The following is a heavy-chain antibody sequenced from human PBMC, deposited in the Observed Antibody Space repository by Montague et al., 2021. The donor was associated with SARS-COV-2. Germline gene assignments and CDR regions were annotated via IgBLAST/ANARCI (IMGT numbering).Heavy chain of an antibody. Sequence: SLRLSCAASGFTFSGYAMHWVRQAPGKGLEWAAVISYDGSNKYYADSVKGRFTISRDNSKNTLYLQMNSLRAEDTAVYYCAGGGQVRLPGDYDCYYYGMDFWGQGTTVTVSS. D-gene: IGHD3-16*01. CDR1: GFTFSGYA. CDR3: AGGGQVRLPGDYDCYYYGMDF. V-gene: IGHV3-30*04. J-gene: IGHJ6*02. CDR2: ISYDGSNK.